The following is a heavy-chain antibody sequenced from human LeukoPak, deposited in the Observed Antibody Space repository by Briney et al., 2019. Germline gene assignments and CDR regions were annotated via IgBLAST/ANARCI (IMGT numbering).Heavy chain of an antibody. CDR3: AREAQFYYGMDV. J-gene: IGHJ6*02. CDR2: ISGSGGST. CDR1: GFTFSSYS. D-gene: IGHD5-24*01. Sequence: GGSLRLSCAASGFTFSSYSMNWVRQAPGKGLEWVSAISGSGGSTYYADSVKGRFTISRDNSKNTLYLQMNSLRAEDTAVYYCAREAQFYYGMDVWGQGTTVTVSS. V-gene: IGHV3-23*01.